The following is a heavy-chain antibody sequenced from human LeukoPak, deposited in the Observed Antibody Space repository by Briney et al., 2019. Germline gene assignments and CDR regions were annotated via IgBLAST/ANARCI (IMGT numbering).Heavy chain of an antibody. CDR1: GFTSGDYY. CDR3: ARDGAEDYGIDY. V-gene: IGHV3-11*04. Sequence: GGSLTLSCEVSGFTSGDYYMSWSRQAPGKGLEWISYISGSSSTIYYADSVKGRFTISRDIGKNSLYLQMNSLTVEDTGVYYCARDGAEDYGIDYWGRGTLVTVSS. D-gene: IGHD4/OR15-4a*01. J-gene: IGHJ4*02. CDR2: ISGSSSTI.